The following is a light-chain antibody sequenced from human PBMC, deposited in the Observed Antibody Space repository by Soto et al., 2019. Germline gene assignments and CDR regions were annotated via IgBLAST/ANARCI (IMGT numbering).Light chain of an antibody. Sequence: QSVLTQPASVSGSPGQSITISCTGTSSDVGGYNLVSWYQQHPGKGPKLMIYEGSKRPSGVSNRFSGSKSGNTASLTISGLQAEDEADYYCCSYAGGSTYVFGSGTKLTVL. V-gene: IGLV2-23*01. CDR1: SSDVGGYNL. CDR2: EGS. J-gene: IGLJ1*01. CDR3: CSYAGGSTYV.